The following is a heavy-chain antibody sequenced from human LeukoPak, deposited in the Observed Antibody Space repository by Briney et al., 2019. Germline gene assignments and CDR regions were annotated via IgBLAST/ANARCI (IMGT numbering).Heavy chain of an antibody. CDR2: ISFSAGST. CDR1: GFTFSSYA. J-gene: IGHJ6*03. Sequence: PGGSLRLSCAASGFTFSSYAMSWVRQAPGKGLEWVSVISFSAGSTYFADSVKGRFTISRDNSKNTLYLQMNSLRAEDTAVYYCAKGYSSNYYYYYMDVWGQGTLVTVSS. CDR3: AKGYSSNYYYYYMDV. V-gene: IGHV3-23*01. D-gene: IGHD6-13*01.